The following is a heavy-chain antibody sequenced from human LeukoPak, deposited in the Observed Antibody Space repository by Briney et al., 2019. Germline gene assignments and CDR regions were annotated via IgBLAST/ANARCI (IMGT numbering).Heavy chain of an antibody. V-gene: IGHV4-31*03. J-gene: IGHJ5*02. D-gene: IGHD3-10*01. CDR3: ARDYFGFDP. CDR2: IYYSGST. CDR1: GGSISSGGYY. Sequence: SETLSLTCTVSGGSISSGGYYWSWIRQDPGKGLEWIGYIYYSGSTYYNPSLKSRVSISIDTSKNQFSLKLSSVTAADTAVYYCARDYFGFDPWGQGTLVTVSS.